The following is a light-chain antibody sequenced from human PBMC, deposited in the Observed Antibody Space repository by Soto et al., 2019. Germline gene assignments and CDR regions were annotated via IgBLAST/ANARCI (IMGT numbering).Light chain of an antibody. CDR3: QHYNSYSEA. CDR1: QSISSW. Sequence: IPLTPSPYTLSASLLYRFTINFLASQSISSWLAWYQQKPVKAPKLLIYDASNLETGVPSRFSGSGSGTDFTFTISSLQPDDFATYYCQHYNSYSEAFGQGTKVDIK. J-gene: IGKJ1*01. V-gene: IGKV1-5*01. CDR2: DAS.